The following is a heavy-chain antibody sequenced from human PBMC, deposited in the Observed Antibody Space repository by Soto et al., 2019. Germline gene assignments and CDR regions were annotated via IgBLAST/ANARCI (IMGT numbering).Heavy chain of an antibody. CDR3: ARVLLWFGELVYGMDV. J-gene: IGHJ6*02. D-gene: IGHD3-10*01. CDR2: IYSGGST. CDR1: GFTVSSNY. V-gene: IGHV3-53*01. Sequence: EVQLVESGGGLIQPGGSLRLSCAASGFTVSSNYMSWVRQAPGKGLEWVSVIYSGGSTYYADSVKGRFTISRDNSKNTLYLQMNSLRAEDTAVYYCARVLLWFGELVYGMDVWGQGTTVTVSS.